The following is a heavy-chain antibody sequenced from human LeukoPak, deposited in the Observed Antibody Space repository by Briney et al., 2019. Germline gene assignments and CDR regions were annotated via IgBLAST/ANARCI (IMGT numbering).Heavy chain of an antibody. CDR2: INDSGNI. D-gene: IGHD5-12*01. CDR1: GGSFSGYY. V-gene: IGHV4-34*01. CDR3: ARGLGDSGYDFLVY. J-gene: IGHJ4*02. Sequence: PSETLSLTCAVYGGSFSGYYWNWIRQPPGKGLEWLGEINDSGNINYNPSLKSRVTLSVDTTKNQFSLKLSSVTAADSAIYYCARGLGDSGYDFLVYWGQGSLVTVSS.